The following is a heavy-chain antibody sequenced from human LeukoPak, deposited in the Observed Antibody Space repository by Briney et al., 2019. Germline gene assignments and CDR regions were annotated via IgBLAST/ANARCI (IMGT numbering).Heavy chain of an antibody. Sequence: GRSLRLSCAASGFTFSSDDIHWVRQAPGKGLEWVAVISYDGSNKYYADSVKGRFTISRDNSKNTLYLQMDSLRPEDTAVYYCARSLSGTGYYYDYWGQGTLVTVSS. D-gene: IGHD3/OR15-3a*01. CDR3: ARSLSGTGYYYDY. V-gene: IGHV3-30-3*01. CDR2: ISYDGSNK. J-gene: IGHJ4*02. CDR1: GFTFSSDD.